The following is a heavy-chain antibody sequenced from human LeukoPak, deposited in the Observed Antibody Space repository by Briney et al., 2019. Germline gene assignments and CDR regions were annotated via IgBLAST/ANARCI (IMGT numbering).Heavy chain of an antibody. CDR1: GGSISSSSYY. CDR2: IYYSGST. J-gene: IGHJ6*02. CDR3: ASPYCSSTSCYKGGGNYYYYGMDV. V-gene: IGHV4-39*01. Sequence: PSETLSLTCTVSGGSISSSSYYWGWIRQPPGKGLEWIGSIYYSGSTYYNPSLKSRVTISVDTSKNQFSLRLSSVTAADTAVYYCASPYCSSTSCYKGGGNYYYYGMDVWGQGTTVTVSS. D-gene: IGHD2-2*02.